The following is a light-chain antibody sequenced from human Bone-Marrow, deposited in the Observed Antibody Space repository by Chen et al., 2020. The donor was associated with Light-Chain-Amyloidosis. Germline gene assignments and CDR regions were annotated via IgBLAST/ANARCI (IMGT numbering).Light chain of an antibody. CDR3: QQYCCSPRT. CDR1: QSVSNNY. J-gene: IGKJ1*01. CDR2: DAS. Sequence: EIVLTQSPGTLSLSPGERATLSCRASQSVSNNYFAWFQQKPGQAPRLLIYDASTRATGLPDRFSGSGSGTDFTLTISRLEPEDFAVYYCQQYCCSPRTFGQGTKVEIK. V-gene: IGKV3-20*01.